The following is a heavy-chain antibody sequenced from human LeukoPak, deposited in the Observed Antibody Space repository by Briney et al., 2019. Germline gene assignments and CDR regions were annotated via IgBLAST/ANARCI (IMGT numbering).Heavy chain of an antibody. CDR2: IYYSGST. CDR3: ARHVGIVAVPAVLRMDV. Sequence: SETLSLTCTVSGGSISSSSYYWGWIRQPPGKGLEWIGSIYYSGSTYYNPSLKSRVTISVDTSKNQFSLKLSSVTAADTAVYYCARHVGIVAVPAVLRMDVWGQGTTVTVSS. D-gene: IGHD2-2*01. CDR1: GGSISSSSYY. V-gene: IGHV4-39*01. J-gene: IGHJ6*02.